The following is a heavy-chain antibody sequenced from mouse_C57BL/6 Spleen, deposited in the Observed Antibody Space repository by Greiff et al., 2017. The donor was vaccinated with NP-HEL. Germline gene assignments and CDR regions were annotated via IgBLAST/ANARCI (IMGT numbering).Heavy chain of an antibody. CDR3: ARADYGSSYWYFDV. CDR2: IHPNSGST. CDR1: GYTFTSYW. J-gene: IGHJ1*03. Sequence: QVQLQQPGAELVKPGASVKLSCKASGYTFTSYWVHWVKQRPGQGLEWIGMIHPNSGSTNYNEKFKSKATLTVDKSSSTAYMQLSSLTSEDSAVYYCARADYGSSYWYFDVWGTGTTVTVSS. V-gene: IGHV1-64*01. D-gene: IGHD1-1*01.